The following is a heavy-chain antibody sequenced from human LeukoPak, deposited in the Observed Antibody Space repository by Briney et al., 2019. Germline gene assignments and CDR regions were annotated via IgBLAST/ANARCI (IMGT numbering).Heavy chain of an antibody. V-gene: IGHV3-7*01. CDR2: IEQDGSEK. CDR1: GFTFSNYW. D-gene: IGHD1-26*01. J-gene: IGHJ1*01. Sequence: RGSLRLSCAASGFTFSNYWMSWVRQAPGKGLEWVANIEQDGSEKYYVDSVKGRFTISRDNANNSVYLQMNSLRAEDTALYYCARISGSSKKYFQHWGQGTLATVSS. CDR3: ARISGSSKKYFQH.